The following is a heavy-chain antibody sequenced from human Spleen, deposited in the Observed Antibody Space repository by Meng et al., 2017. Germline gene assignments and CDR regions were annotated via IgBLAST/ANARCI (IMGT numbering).Heavy chain of an antibody. D-gene: IGHD4-17*01. CDR1: GDSISNYY. Sequence: QVQLQEPGPGLGKPSDTLSLTCSVSGDSISNYYWNWLRQPAGKRLEWIGRTYVGGSTDYNPSLRSRATVSVDTSNNHISLRLASVTAADTAVYFCARGSAGDYYFDSWGQGTVVTVSS. CDR2: TYVGGST. J-gene: IGHJ4*02. V-gene: IGHV4-4*07. CDR3: ARGSAGDYYFDS.